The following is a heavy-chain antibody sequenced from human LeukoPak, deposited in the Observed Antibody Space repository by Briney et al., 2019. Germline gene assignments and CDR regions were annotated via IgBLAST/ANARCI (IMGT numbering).Heavy chain of an antibody. D-gene: IGHD6-19*01. CDR3: AREEHLSGYSSGWYEGDNWFDP. CDR2: IYTSGST. V-gene: IGHV4-4*07. CDR1: GGSFSGYY. Sequence: PSETLSLTCAVYGGSFSGYYWSWIRQPAGKGLEWIGRIYTSGSTNYNPSLKSRVTMSVDTSKNQFSLKLSSVTAADTAVYYCAREEHLSGYSSGWYEGDNWFDPWGQGTLVTVSS. J-gene: IGHJ5*02.